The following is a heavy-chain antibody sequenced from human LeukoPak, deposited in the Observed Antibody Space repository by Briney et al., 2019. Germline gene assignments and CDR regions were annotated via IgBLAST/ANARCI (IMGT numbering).Heavy chain of an antibody. J-gene: IGHJ4*02. Sequence: PGGSLRLSCAASGFTFDDYAMHWVRQAPGKGLEWVSGISWNSGSIGYADSVKGRFTISRDNAKNSLYLQMNSLRAEDTAVYYCAREGPGDCSGGSCYSKYWGQGTLVTVSS. V-gene: IGHV3-9*01. CDR2: ISWNSGSI. D-gene: IGHD2-15*01. CDR1: GFTFDDYA. CDR3: AREGPGDCSGGSCYSKY.